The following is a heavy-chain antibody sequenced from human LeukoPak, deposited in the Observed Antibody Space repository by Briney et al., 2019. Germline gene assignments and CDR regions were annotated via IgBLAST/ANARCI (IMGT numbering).Heavy chain of an antibody. J-gene: IGHJ5*02. Sequence: SETLSLTCAVYGGSFSGYYWSWIRQPPGKGLEWIGEINHSGSTNYNPSLKSRVTISVDTSKNQFSLRLRSVTDADTALYYCARDRGFQADNNKWHAWYDPWGQGTLVTVSS. CDR3: ARDRGFQADNNKWHAWYDP. D-gene: IGHD1/OR15-1a*01. CDR1: GGSFSGYY. V-gene: IGHV4-34*01. CDR2: INHSGST.